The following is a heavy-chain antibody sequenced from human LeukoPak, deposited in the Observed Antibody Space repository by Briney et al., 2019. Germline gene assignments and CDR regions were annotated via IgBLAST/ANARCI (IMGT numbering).Heavy chain of an antibody. CDR1: GFTFSSYS. D-gene: IGHD6-13*01. Sequence: PGGSLRLSCAASGFTFSSYSMNWVRQAPGKGLEWVSSISSSSSYIYYADSVKGRFTISRDNAKNSLYLQMNSLRAEDTAVYYCARDNSAGPGIAAAGTGHYYMDVWGKGTTVTVSS. CDR2: ISSSSSYI. J-gene: IGHJ6*03. CDR3: ARDNSAGPGIAAAGTGHYYMDV. V-gene: IGHV3-21*01.